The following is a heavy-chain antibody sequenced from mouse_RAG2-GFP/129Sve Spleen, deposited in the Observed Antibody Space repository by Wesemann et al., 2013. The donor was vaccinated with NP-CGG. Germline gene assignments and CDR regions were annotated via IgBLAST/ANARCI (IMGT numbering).Heavy chain of an antibody. Sequence: GRFTISRDNSQSILYLQMNTLRAEDSATYYCARRLGYFDYWGQGTTLTVSS. CDR3: ARRLGYFDY. D-gene: IGHD3-3*01. J-gene: IGHJ2*01. V-gene: IGHV7-3*02.